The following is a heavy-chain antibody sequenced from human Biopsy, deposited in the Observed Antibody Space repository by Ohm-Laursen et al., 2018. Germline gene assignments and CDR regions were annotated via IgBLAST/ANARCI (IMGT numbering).Heavy chain of an antibody. J-gene: IGHJ4*02. V-gene: IGHV3-21*01. Sequence: SLRLSCSASGVTLSGYSMNWVRQAPGKGLEWISYISETSSHIYDADSVRGRFTVARDIAKNSLYLQLNSLRVEDTAVYYCARDERWGQGTLVTVSS. D-gene: IGHD5-24*01. CDR3: ARDER. CDR2: ISETSSHI. CDR1: GVTLSGYS.